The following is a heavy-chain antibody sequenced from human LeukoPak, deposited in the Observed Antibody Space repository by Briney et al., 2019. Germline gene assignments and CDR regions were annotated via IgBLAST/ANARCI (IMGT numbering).Heavy chain of an antibody. D-gene: IGHD2-15*01. CDR2: ISSSSTYI. J-gene: IGHJ4*02. CDR1: GFTFSSYS. Sequence: PGGSLRLSCAASGFTFSSYSMNWVRQAPAKGLEWVSSISSSSTYIYYADSVKGRFTISRDNAKNSLYLQMNSLRAEDTAVYYCARESSSGLVVAPFDSWGQGTLVTVSS. CDR3: ARESSSGLVVAPFDS. V-gene: IGHV3-21*01.